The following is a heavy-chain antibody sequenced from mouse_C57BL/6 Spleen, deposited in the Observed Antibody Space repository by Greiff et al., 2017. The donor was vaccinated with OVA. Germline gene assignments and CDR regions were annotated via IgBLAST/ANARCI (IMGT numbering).Heavy chain of an antibody. CDR3: ARRRMYDYDFYAMDY. CDR1: GYTFTSYW. Sequence: QVQLQQPGAELVMPGASVKLSCKASGYTFTSYWMHWVKQRPGQGLEWIGEIDPSDSYTTYDHKFTGKSTLTVDKSSSTAYMQLSSLTSEDSAVYYCARRRMYDYDFYAMDYWGQGTSVTVSS. J-gene: IGHJ4*01. D-gene: IGHD2-4*01. CDR2: IDPSDSYT. V-gene: IGHV1-69*01.